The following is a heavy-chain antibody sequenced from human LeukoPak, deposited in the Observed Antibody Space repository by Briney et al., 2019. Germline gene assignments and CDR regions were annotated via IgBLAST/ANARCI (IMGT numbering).Heavy chain of an antibody. CDR3: AKEESIWFGELSYYYYYMDV. Sequence: ASVKVSCKASGYTFTGYYMHWVRQAPGQGLEWMGWMNPNSGNTGYAQKFQGRVTITRNTSISTAYMELSSLRSEDTAVYYCAKEESIWFGELSYYYYYMDVWGKGTTVTVSS. D-gene: IGHD3-10*01. CDR1: GYTFTGYY. CDR2: MNPNSGNT. V-gene: IGHV1-8*03. J-gene: IGHJ6*03.